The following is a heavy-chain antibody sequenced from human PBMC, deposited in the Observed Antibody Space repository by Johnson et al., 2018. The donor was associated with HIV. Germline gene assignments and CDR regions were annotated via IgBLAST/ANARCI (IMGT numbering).Heavy chain of an antibody. Sequence: VQLVESGGDVVQPGASLRLSCAVSGFTFSSNWMSWVRQAPGKGLEWVANINQDGSEKYDLDSEKGRFTISRDNAKNTLYLQMNSLRAEDTAVYYGAKDRGGDRHGAFDIWGQGTMVTVSS. CDR2: INQDGSEK. CDR1: GFTFSSNW. CDR3: AKDRGGDRHGAFDI. J-gene: IGHJ3*02. V-gene: IGHV3-7*01. D-gene: IGHD3-16*01.